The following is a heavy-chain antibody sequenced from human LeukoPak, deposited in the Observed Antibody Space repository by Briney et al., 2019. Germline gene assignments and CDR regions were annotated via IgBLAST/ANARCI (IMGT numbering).Heavy chain of an antibody. J-gene: IGHJ4*02. D-gene: IGHD6-19*01. CDR1: GYTFTNFD. V-gene: IGHV1-69*05. CDR3: ARLLAEAGFDY. CDR2: IIPIFGTA. Sequence: SVKVSCKASGYTFTNFDINWVRQAPGQGLEWMGGIIPIFGTANYAQKFQGRVTMTTDTSTSTAYMELRSLRSDDTAVYYCARLLAEAGFDYWGQGTLVTVSS.